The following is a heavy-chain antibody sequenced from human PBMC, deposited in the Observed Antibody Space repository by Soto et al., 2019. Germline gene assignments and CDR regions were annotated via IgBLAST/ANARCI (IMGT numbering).Heavy chain of an antibody. Sequence: SGPTLVNPTQTLTLTCTFSGFSLSTSGMCVSWIRQPPGKALEWLARIDWDDDKYYSTSLKTRLTISKDTSKNQVVLTMTNMDPVDTATYYCARVFGNLGPYYYYGIDVWGQGTKVTVSS. V-gene: IGHV2-70*11. D-gene: IGHD3-16*01. CDR1: GFSLSTSGMC. CDR2: IDWDDDK. CDR3: ARVFGNLGPYYYYGIDV. J-gene: IGHJ6*02.